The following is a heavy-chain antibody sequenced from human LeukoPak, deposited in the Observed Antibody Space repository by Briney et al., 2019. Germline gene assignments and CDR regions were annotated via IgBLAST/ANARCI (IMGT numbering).Heavy chain of an antibody. D-gene: IGHD2-15*01. J-gene: IGHJ4*02. CDR1: GGSISSYY. CDR3: ARVGSGPKDY. Sequence: SETLSLTCTVSGGSISSYYWSWIRQPPGKGLEWIGYIYHSGSTYYNPSLKSRVTISVDRSKNQFSLKLSSVTAADTAVYYCARVGSGPKDYWGQGTLVTVSS. CDR2: IYHSGST. V-gene: IGHV4-59*12.